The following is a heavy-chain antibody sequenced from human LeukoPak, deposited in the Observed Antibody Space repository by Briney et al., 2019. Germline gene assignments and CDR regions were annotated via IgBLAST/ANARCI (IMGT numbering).Heavy chain of an antibody. CDR1: GGSVSSTTYY. D-gene: IGHD3-10*01. CDR3: ARYVVYGSGKYYFDY. CDR2: INYSGST. J-gene: IGHJ4*02. Sequence: SETLSLTCTVSGGSVSSTTYYWSWIRQPPGKGLGWIASINYSGSTYYNPSLKSRVTISVDTPENQFSLKLSSVTAADTAVYYCARYVVYGSGKYYFDYWGQGTLVTVSS. V-gene: IGHV4-39*01.